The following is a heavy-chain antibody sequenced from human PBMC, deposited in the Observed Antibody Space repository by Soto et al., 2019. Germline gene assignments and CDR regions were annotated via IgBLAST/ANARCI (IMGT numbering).Heavy chain of an antibody. CDR1: GFTFSNAW. CDR2: IKSKTDGGTT. V-gene: IGHV3-15*07. J-gene: IGHJ6*02. Sequence: GGSLRLSCAASGFTFSNAWMNWVRQAPGKGLEWVGRIKSKTDGGTTDYAAPVKGRFTISREDSKNTLYLQMNSLKTEDTAVYYCTTGVGLAYCGGDCYSAILPNYYYYGMDVWGQGTTVTVSS. CDR3: TTGVGLAYCGGDCYSAILPNYYYYGMDV. D-gene: IGHD2-21*02.